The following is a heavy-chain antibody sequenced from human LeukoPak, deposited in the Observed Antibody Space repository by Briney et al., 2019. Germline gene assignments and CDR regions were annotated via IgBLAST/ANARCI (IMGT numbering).Heavy chain of an antibody. CDR2: INPNSGGT. CDR1: GYTFTGYY. CDR3: ARDLRTPSGTGSASMGFHDAFDI. V-gene: IGHV1-2*04. D-gene: IGHD3/OR15-3a*01. J-gene: IGHJ3*02. Sequence: GASVKVSCKASGYTFTGYYMHWVRQAPGQGLEWMGWINPNSGGTNYAQKFQGWVTMTRDTSISTAYMELSRLRSDDTAVYYCARDLRTPSGTGSASMGFHDAFDIWGQGTMVTVSS.